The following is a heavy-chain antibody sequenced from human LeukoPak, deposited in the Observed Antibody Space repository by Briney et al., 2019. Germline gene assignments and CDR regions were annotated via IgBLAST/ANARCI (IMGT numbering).Heavy chain of an antibody. CDR1: GFTFSFYS. CDR3: GRNEWLRVDY. D-gene: IGHD5-12*01. V-gene: IGHV3-48*04. CDR2: IGSSGSPK. J-gene: IGHJ4*02. Sequence: GGSLRLSCAASGFTFSFYSMNWVRQAPGKGLEWISYIGSSGSPKYYADSVKGRFTISRDNAKNSLYLQMNSLRAEDTAVYYCGRNEWLRVDYWGQGTLVTVSS.